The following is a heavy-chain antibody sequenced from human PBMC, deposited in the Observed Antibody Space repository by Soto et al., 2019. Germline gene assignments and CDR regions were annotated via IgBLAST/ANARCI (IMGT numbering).Heavy chain of an antibody. D-gene: IGHD1-26*01. V-gene: IGHV4-59*01. CDR1: GGSISSYD. CDR3: ARALDKIVGANFDY. J-gene: IGHJ4*02. CDR2: IYYSGST. Sequence: PSETLSLTCTVSGGSISSYDWSWIRQPPGKGLEWIGYIYYSGSTNYNPSLKSRVTISVDTSKNQFSLKLSSVTAADTAVYYCARALDKIVGANFDYWGQGTLVTVSS.